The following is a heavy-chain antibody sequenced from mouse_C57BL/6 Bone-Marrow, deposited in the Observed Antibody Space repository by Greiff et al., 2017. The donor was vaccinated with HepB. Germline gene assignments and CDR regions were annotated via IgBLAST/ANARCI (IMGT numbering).Heavy chain of an antibody. CDR2: ISNGGGST. Sequence: EVMLVESGGGLVQPGGSLKLSCAASGFTFSDYYMYWVRQTPEKRLEWVAYISNGGGSTYYPDTVKGRFTISRDNAKNTLYLQMSRLKSEDTAMYDCARQDYGSSSGAMDYWGQGTSVTVSS. D-gene: IGHD1-1*01. J-gene: IGHJ4*01. V-gene: IGHV5-12*01. CDR1: GFTFSDYY. CDR3: ARQDYGSSSGAMDY.